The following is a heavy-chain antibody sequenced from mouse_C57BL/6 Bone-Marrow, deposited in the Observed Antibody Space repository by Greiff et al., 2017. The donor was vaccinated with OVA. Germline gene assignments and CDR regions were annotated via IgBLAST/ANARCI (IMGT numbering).Heavy chain of an antibody. V-gene: IGHV1-59*01. CDR2: IDPSDSYT. J-gene: IGHJ3*01. CDR1: GYTFTSYW. Sequence: QVQLQQPGAELVRPGTSVKLSCKASGYTFTSYWMHWVKQRPGQGLEWIGVIDPSDSYTNYNQKFKGKATLTVDTSSSTAYMQLSSLTSEDSAVYYCASLPPFAYWGQGTLVTVSA. CDR3: ASLPPFAY.